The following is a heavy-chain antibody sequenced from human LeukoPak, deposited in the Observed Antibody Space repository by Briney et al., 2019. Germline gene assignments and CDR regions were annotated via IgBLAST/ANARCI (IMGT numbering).Heavy chain of an antibody. CDR2: INSDGSST. J-gene: IGHJ4*02. CDR3: IKGRQPDY. Sequence: GGSLRLSCAASGFTVDSNYLSWVRQAPGKGLEWVSRINSDGSSTDYADSVKGRFTISRDNAENTLYLEMNSLRAEDTAVYYCIKGRQPDYWGQGTLVTVSS. D-gene: IGHD6-13*01. V-gene: IGHV3-74*01. CDR1: GFTVDSNY.